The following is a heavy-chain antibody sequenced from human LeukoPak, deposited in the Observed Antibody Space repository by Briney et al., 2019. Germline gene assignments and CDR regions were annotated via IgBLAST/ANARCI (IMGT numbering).Heavy chain of an antibody. V-gene: IGHV4-4*07. J-gene: IGHJ5*02. CDR2: ISTSENT. CDR1: GDSIRTYY. Sequence: SETLSLTCTVSGDSIRTYYWSWVRQPVGKGLEWIGRISTSENTNYNPSLKSRVTMSVDTSKNQFSLKLSSVTAADTAVYYCARGRITMVRGVIMGHWFDPWGQGTLVTVSS. CDR3: ARGRITMVRGVIMGHWFDP. D-gene: IGHD3-10*01.